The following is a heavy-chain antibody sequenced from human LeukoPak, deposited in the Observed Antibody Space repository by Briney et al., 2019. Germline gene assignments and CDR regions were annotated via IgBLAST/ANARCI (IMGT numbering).Heavy chain of an antibody. CDR1: GVSFDDYY. Sequence: PSETLSLTCAVSGVSFDDYYWSWVRQTPGKGLEWIGEINHSGYTNDSPSLKSRVTLSIDTSRKQFSLNLRSMTVADAGIYYCTRTTTGHDYWGQGTLVTVSS. J-gene: IGHJ4*02. D-gene: IGHD4-17*01. CDR3: TRTTTGHDY. V-gene: IGHV4-34*01. CDR2: INHSGYT.